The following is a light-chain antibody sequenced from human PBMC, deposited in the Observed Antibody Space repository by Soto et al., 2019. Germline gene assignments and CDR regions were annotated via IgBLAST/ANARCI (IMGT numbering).Light chain of an antibody. Sequence: QSALTQPASVSGSPGQSITISCTGTSSDVGGYNYVSWYQQHPGKAPKLMIYEVSNRPSGVSNRFSGSKSGNTASLTISGLQAEDEADYYCSSYTSSSTLGVVFGGWTKVTVL. J-gene: IGLJ2*01. V-gene: IGLV2-14*01. CDR1: SSDVGGYNY. CDR2: EVS. CDR3: SSYTSSSTLGVV.